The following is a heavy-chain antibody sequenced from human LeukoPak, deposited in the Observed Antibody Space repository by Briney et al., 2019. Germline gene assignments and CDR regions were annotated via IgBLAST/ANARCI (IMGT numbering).Heavy chain of an antibody. V-gene: IGHV4-4*07. CDR2: LYTRGST. J-gene: IGHJ4*02. CDR1: VGSNSRQY. D-gene: IGHD3-22*01. Sequence: SQTLSLICTVSVGSNSRQYWSCIRHPAGKALEYITRLYTRGSTNYYPSLKGQVNMSVDTSKNQCSLEPNSVTASDPALFYLAGEGHYYDSSGYYYGGQDYWGQGTVVTVPS. CDR3: AGEGHYYDSSGYYYGGQDY.